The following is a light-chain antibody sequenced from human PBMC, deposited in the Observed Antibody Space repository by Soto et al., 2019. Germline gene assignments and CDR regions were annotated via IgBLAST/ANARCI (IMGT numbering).Light chain of an antibody. V-gene: IGLV2-23*01. Sequence: QSVLTQPASVSGSPGQSITISCTGTSSDVGSYNLVSWYQQHPGKAPKLMIYEGSKRPSGVSNRFSGSKSGNTASLTISGLQAEQEADYYCCSYAGITWTFGQGTKV. CDR3: CSYAGITWT. J-gene: IGLJ6*01. CDR2: EGS. CDR1: SSDVGSYNL.